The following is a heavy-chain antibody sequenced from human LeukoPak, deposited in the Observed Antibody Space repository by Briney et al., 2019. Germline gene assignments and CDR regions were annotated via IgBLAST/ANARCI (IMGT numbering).Heavy chain of an antibody. Sequence: KTSETLSLTCTVSGGSLSNYYWNWIRQTPGKGLEWIGYIYYSGSTNYNPSLNSRAPISVDTSRNQFSLKLSSVTAADTAVYYCAREVYYYDSSGYYFGAFDIWGQGTMVTVSS. CDR1: GGSLSNYY. CDR2: IYYSGST. D-gene: IGHD3-22*01. J-gene: IGHJ3*02. V-gene: IGHV4-59*12. CDR3: AREVYYYDSSGYYFGAFDI.